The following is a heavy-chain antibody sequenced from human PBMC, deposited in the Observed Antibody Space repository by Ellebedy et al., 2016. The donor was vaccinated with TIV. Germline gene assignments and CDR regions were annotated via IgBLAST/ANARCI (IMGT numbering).Heavy chain of an antibody. CDR1: GFTFSSYW. CDR2: IKQDGSEK. D-gene: IGHD3-10*01. J-gene: IGHJ5*02. V-gene: IGHV3-7*03. Sequence: GESLKISCAASGFTFSSYWMSWVRQAPGKGLEWVANIKQDGSEKYYVDSVKGRFTISRDNAKNSLYLQMNSLRAEDTAVYYCARTQVVVRGVIGWFDPWGQGTLVTVSS. CDR3: ARTQVVVRGVIGWFDP.